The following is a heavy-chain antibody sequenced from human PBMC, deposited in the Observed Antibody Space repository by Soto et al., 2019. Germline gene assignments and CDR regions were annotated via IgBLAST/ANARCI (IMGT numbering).Heavy chain of an antibody. CDR2: IYPGDSDT. CDR3: ARQEGAPVLFYYGMDV. J-gene: IGHJ6*02. CDR1: GYNFTNYW. V-gene: IGHV5-51*01. D-gene: IGHD1-26*01. Sequence: GESLKISCKGSGYNFTNYWIGWVRQMPGKGLEWMGIIYPGDSDTRYSPSFQGQVTISADKSISAAYLQWSSLRASDTAMYYCARQEGAPVLFYYGMDVWGQGTTVTVSS.